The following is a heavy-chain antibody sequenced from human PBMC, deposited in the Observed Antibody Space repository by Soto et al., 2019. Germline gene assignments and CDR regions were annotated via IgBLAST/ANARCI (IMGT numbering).Heavy chain of an antibody. CDR1: GFTFSSHA. CDR3: ARRITMVRGPYYYYATDV. J-gene: IGHJ6*02. V-gene: IGHV3-48*02. CDR2: ITSTSSTK. Sequence: GGSLRLSCAASGFTFSSHAMNWVRQAPGKGLEWLSYITSTSSTKHYAASVEGRFTISRDNAKNSLYLQMNSLRDEDTAVYYCARRITMVRGPYYYYATDVWGQGTTVTVSS. D-gene: IGHD3-10*01.